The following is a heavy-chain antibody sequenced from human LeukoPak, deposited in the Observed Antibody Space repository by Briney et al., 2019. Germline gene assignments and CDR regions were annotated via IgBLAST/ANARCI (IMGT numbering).Heavy chain of an antibody. V-gene: IGHV1-69*13. Sequence: SVKVSCKASGYTFTGYYMHWVRQAPGQGLEWMGGIIPIFGTANYAQKFQGRVTITADESTSTAYMELSSLRSEDTAVYYCARDREVGREAIFDYWGQGTLVTVSS. J-gene: IGHJ4*02. CDR3: ARDREVGREAIFDY. CDR1: GYTFTGYY. D-gene: IGHD1-26*01. CDR2: IIPIFGTA.